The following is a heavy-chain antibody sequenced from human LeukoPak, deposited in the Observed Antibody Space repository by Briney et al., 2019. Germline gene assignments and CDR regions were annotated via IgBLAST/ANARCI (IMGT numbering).Heavy chain of an antibody. J-gene: IGHJ4*02. Sequence: GASVKVSCKASGYTFTSYDINWVRQATGQGLEWMGWMNPNSGNTGYAQKFQGRVTMTRNTSISTAYMELSSLRSEDTAVYYCARGRRAIFGVVIIYYFDYRGQGTLVTVSS. CDR1: GYTFTSYD. V-gene: IGHV1-8*01. CDR2: MNPNSGNT. D-gene: IGHD3-3*01. CDR3: ARGRRAIFGVVIIYYFDY.